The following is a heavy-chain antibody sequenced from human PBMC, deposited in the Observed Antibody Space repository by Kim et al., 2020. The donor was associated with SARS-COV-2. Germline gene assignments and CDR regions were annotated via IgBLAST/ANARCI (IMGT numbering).Heavy chain of an antibody. J-gene: IGHJ2*01. D-gene: IGHD3-9*01. Sequence: GGSLRLSCAASGFTFDDYAMHWVRQAPGKGLEWVSGISWNSSSIGYADSVKGRFTISRDNAKNSLYLQMNSLRAEDTALYYCAKDGSKLLRYVDWFPYVEDWYLGLWGRGTLVTVSS. V-gene: IGHV3-9*01. CDR1: GFTFDDYA. CDR2: ISWNSSSI. CDR3: AKDGSKLLRYVDWFPYVEDWYLGL.